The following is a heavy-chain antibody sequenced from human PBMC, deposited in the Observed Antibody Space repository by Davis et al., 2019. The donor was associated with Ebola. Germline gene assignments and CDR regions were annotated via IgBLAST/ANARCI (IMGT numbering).Heavy chain of an antibody. D-gene: IGHD2-21*01. J-gene: IGHJ4*02. Sequence: GGSLRLSCAASGVSFSRYSMNWVRQAPGKGLEWLSYISRSSSTRHYADSVKGRFTISRDNAKNSLYLQMNSLRAEDTAVYYCARESPRAYCGGDCYPAGYWGQGTLVTVSS. CDR2: ISRSSSTR. V-gene: IGHV3-48*04. CDR3: ARESPRAYCGGDCYPAGY. CDR1: GVSFSRYS.